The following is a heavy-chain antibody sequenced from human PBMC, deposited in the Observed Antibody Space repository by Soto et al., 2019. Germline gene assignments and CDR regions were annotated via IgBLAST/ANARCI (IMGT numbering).Heavy chain of an antibody. CDR2: ISGSGGYT. J-gene: IGHJ6*02. V-gene: IGHV3-23*01. D-gene: IGHD2-21*02. CDR1: GFTFSSYA. CDR3: AKGTTADYHYYYGMDV. Sequence: VSLRLSCAASGFTFSSYAMSWVRLAPGKGLEWVSTISGSGGYTYYADSVKGRFTVSRDNSKNTLYLQMNSLRAEDTAVYYCAKGTTADYHYYYGMDVWGQGTTVTVSS.